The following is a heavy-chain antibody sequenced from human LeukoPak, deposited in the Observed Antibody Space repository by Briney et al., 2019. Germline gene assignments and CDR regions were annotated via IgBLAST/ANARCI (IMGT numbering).Heavy chain of an antibody. D-gene: IGHD3-3*01. CDR2: MNPNSGNT. Sequence: ASVKVSCKTSGYTFTNYDINWVRQATGQGLEWMGWMNPNSGNTGYAQKFQGRVTITRDTSISTAYMELSSLRSEDTAVYYCAGGGDFWSGRCDYWGQGTLVTVSS. V-gene: IGHV1-8*03. J-gene: IGHJ4*02. CDR3: AGGGDFWSGRCDY. CDR1: GYTFTNYD.